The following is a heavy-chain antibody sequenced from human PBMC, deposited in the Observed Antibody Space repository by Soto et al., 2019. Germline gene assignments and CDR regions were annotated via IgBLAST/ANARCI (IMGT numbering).Heavy chain of an antibody. CDR3: ARDASYGDYNNDAFDI. CDR2: IYSGGTT. D-gene: IGHD4-17*01. Sequence: PGGSLRLSCAASGFTVSSNYMSWVRQAPGKGLEWVSVIYSGGTTYYADPVKGRFTISRHNSKNTLYLQMNSLRPEDTAVYYCARDASYGDYNNDAFDIWGQGTMVTVSS. CDR1: GFTVSSNY. V-gene: IGHV3-53*04. J-gene: IGHJ3*02.